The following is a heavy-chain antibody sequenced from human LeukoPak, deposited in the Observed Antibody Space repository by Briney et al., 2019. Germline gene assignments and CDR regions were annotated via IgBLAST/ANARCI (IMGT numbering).Heavy chain of an antibody. CDR1: GFPLSSYA. Sequence: GGSLRLSCAASGFPLSSYAMSWVRQASGKGLEWVSATSSSDPGTYYADSVRGRFTIPRDNAKNSLYLQMNSLRAEDTAVYYCAKLNQEASNDYWGQGTLVTVSS. D-gene: IGHD1-14*01. CDR2: TSSSDPGT. J-gene: IGHJ4*02. CDR3: AKLNQEASNDY. V-gene: IGHV3-23*01.